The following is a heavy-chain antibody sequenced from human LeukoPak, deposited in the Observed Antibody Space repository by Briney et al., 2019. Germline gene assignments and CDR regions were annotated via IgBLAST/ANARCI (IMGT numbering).Heavy chain of an antibody. CDR2: ISTSGST. V-gene: IGHV4-61*09. CDR3: ARVRIQLWMYYMDV. D-gene: IGHD5-18*01. Sequence: SETLSLTCTVSGGSISSGSYCWSWIRQPAGKGLESIGHISTSGSTNYNPSLKSRVTISVDTSKNQFSLKLSSVTAADTAVYYCARVRIQLWMYYMDVWGKGTTVTVSS. CDR1: GGSISSGSYC. J-gene: IGHJ6*03.